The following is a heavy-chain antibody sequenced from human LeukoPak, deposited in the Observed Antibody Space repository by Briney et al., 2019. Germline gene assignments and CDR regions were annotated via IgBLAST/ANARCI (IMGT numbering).Heavy chain of an antibody. J-gene: IGHJ4*02. CDR1: GYRFTSYW. CDR2: IYPGDSET. V-gene: IGHV5-51*01. D-gene: IGHD3-3*01. CDR3: ARRLITIFGVVYFDY. Sequence: GESLKISCKGSGYRFTSYWIGWVRQVPGKGLEWMGIIYPGDSETRYSPSFQGQVTISADKSISTAYLQWCSLKASDTAMYYCARRLITIFGVVYFDYWGQGTLVTVSS.